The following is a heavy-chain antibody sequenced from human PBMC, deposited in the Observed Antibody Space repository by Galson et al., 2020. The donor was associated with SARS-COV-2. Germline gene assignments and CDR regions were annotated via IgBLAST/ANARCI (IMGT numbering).Heavy chain of an antibody. J-gene: IGHJ6*02. CDR2: IYYTGST. CDR3: TRPGRDNGYSRYLGDEYAMDV. V-gene: IGHV4-39*01. D-gene: IGHD5-18*01. Sequence: SETLSLTSTVSGGSVSSSSYYWGWLRQPPGKGLEWIGSIYYTGSTHYTPSFQSRVTISVDTSKNLVSLQLTAVTAADTGVYYCTRPGRDNGYSRYLGDEYAMDVWGRGTTVTVSS. CDR1: GGSVSSSSYY.